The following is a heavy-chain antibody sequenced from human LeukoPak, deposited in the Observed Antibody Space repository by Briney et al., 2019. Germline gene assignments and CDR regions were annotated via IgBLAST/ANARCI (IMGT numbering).Heavy chain of an antibody. V-gene: IGHV4-59*01. CDR3: ARVLRYLDWAFDS. Sequence: PSETLSLTCTVSGGSISNYYWSWIRQPPGKGLEWVGYISYSGTTDYNPSLQSRVTISLDTSTNKFSLKLSSVTAADTAVYYCARVLRYLDWAFDSWGQGTLVTVSS. CDR1: GGSISNYY. J-gene: IGHJ4*02. D-gene: IGHD3-9*01. CDR2: ISYSGTT.